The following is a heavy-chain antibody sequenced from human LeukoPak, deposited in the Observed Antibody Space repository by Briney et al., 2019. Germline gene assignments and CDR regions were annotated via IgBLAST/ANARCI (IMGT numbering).Heavy chain of an antibody. Sequence: SETLSFTCTVSGGSISSGSYYWSWIRQPAGKGLEWIGRIYTSGSTNYNPSLKSRVTISVDTSKNQFSLKLSSVTAADTAVYYCARSILVVPAASLGDAFDIWGQGTMVTVSS. CDR3: ARSILVVPAASLGDAFDI. V-gene: IGHV4-61*02. D-gene: IGHD2-2*01. CDR2: IYTSGST. J-gene: IGHJ3*02. CDR1: GGSISSGSYY.